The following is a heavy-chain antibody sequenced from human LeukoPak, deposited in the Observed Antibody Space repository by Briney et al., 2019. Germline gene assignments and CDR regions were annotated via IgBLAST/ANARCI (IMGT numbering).Heavy chain of an antibody. V-gene: IGHV3-30*04. Sequence: PGRSLRLSCAASGFTFSSYAMHWVRQTPGKGLEWVAVISYDGSNKYYADSVKGRFTISRDNSKNTLYLQMSSLRAEDTAVYYCAKDSVPRDYYYGMDVWGQGTTVTVSS. D-gene: IGHD1-1*01. J-gene: IGHJ6*02. CDR1: GFTFSSYA. CDR2: ISYDGSNK. CDR3: AKDSVPRDYYYGMDV.